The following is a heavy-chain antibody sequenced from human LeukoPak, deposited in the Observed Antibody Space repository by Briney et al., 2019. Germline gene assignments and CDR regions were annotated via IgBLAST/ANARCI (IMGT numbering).Heavy chain of an antibody. Sequence: SVKVSCKASGGTFSSYAISWVRQAPGQGLEWMGGIIPIFGTANYAQKFQGRVTITADKSTSTAYMELSSLRSEDTAVYYCAREKRVYCSSTSCYYRRYYGMDVCGKGTTVTVSS. CDR1: GGTFSSYA. V-gene: IGHV1-69*06. J-gene: IGHJ6*04. CDR2: IIPIFGTA. D-gene: IGHD2-2*01. CDR3: AREKRVYCSSTSCYYRRYYGMDV.